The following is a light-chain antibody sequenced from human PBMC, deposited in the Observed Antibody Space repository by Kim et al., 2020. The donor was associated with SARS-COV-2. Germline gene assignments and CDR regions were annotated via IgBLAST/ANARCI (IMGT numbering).Light chain of an antibody. J-gene: IGLJ3*02. Sequence: APGQPASIPCGGGNSEDEGVAWYQQKPGLAPVVVICYDSDRPSGSPARCFGSNSGNTATLITSSGAPGDEADDYCQVSYSTADRWVFGGGTQLTVL. CDR2: YDS. CDR3: QVSYSTADRWV. CDR1: NSEDEG. V-gene: IGLV3-21*04.